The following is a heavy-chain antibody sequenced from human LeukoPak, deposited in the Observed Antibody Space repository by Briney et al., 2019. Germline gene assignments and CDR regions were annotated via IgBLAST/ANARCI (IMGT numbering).Heavy chain of an antibody. D-gene: IGHD6-19*01. Sequence: GGSLRLSCAASGFTFSSYAMHWVRQAPGKGLEWVSYIGSSGRTIYYADSVKGRFTISRDNAKNSLYLQMNSLRAEDTAVYYCARGSAVAGTGDYWGQGTLVTVSS. CDR3: ARGSAVAGTGDY. J-gene: IGHJ4*02. V-gene: IGHV3-48*04. CDR2: IGSSGRTI. CDR1: GFTFSSYA.